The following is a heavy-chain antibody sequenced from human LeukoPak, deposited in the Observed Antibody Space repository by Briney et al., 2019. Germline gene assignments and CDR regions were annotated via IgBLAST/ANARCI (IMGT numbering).Heavy chain of an antibody. CDR1: GFTFSSYS. CDR3: ARGLDIVATIVDY. V-gene: IGHV3-21*01. D-gene: IGHD5-12*01. J-gene: IGHJ4*02. CDR2: ISSSSYI. Sequence: GGSLRLSCAASGFTFSSYSMNWVRQAPGKGLEWVSSISSSSYIYYADSVKGRFTISRDNAKNSLSLQMNSLRAEDTAVYYWARGLDIVATIVDYWGQGTLVTVSS.